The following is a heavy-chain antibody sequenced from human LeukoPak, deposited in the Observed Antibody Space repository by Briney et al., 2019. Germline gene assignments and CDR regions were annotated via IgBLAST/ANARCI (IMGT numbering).Heavy chain of an antibody. D-gene: IGHD5-24*01. J-gene: IGHJ3*02. CDR2: ISGSGGST. V-gene: IGHV3-23*01. CDR3: ARVRNGYSYDAFDI. CDR1: GFTFSSYA. Sequence: GGSLRLSCAASGFTFSSYAMSWVRQAPGKGLEWVSAISGSGGSTYYADSVKGRFTISRDNAKNSLYLQMNSLRAEDTALYYCARVRNGYSYDAFDIWGQGTMVTVSS.